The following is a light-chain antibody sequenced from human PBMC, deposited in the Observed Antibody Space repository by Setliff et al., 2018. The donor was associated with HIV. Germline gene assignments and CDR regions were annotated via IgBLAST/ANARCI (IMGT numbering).Light chain of an antibody. Sequence: ALTQPASVSGSPGQSITISCTGSSTDVGRYIFVSWYQQHPGKAPRLMIFDVSIRPSGVSNRFSGSKSGSTASLTISGLQPEDEADYYCSSYTSSSTRVFGTGTKVTVL. V-gene: IGLV2-14*03. CDR3: SSYTSSSTRV. J-gene: IGLJ1*01. CDR2: DVS. CDR1: STDVGRYIF.